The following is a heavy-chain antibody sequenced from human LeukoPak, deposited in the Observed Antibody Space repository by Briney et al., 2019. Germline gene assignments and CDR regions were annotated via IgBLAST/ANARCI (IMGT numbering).Heavy chain of an antibody. J-gene: IGHJ4*02. CDR1: GYTFVNYG. D-gene: IGHD6-19*01. CDR2: INPNSGGT. V-gene: IGHV1-2*02. CDR3: ARVEHSGWYGDY. Sequence: ASVKVSCKTSGYTFVNYGINWVRQAPGQGLEWMGWINPNSGGTNYAQKFQGRVTMTRDTSISTAYMELSRLRSDDTAVYYCARVEHSGWYGDYWGQGTLVTVSS.